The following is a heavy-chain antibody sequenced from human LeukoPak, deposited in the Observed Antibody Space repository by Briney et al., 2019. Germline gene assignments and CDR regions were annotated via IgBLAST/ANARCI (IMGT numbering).Heavy chain of an antibody. CDR2: INHSGST. CDR3: ARADIVATTYDY. D-gene: IGHD5-12*01. CDR1: GGSFSGYY. Sequence: SETLSLTCAVYGGSFSGYYWSWIRQPPGKGLEWIGEINHSGSTNYNPSLKSRVTISVDTSKNQFSQKLSSVTAADAAVYYCARADIVATTYDYWGQGTLVTVSS. J-gene: IGHJ4*02. V-gene: IGHV4-34*01.